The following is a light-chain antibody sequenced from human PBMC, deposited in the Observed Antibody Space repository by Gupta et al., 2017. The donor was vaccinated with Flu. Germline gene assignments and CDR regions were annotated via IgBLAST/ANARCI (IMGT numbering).Light chain of an antibody. CDR1: QSISNW. CDR2: KAS. Sequence: PATLSASAGDRVTITCRASQSISNWLAWYQQKPGEAPKLLIYKASSLEGGVSPRFSGSGSGTEFTLTISSLQPDDFATYYCQQDDSYPLTFGQGTKVEIK. V-gene: IGKV1-5*03. CDR3: QQDDSYPLT. J-gene: IGKJ1*01.